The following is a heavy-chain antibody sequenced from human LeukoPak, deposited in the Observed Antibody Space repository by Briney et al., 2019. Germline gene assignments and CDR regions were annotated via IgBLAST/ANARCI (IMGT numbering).Heavy chain of an antibody. Sequence: GGSLRLSCAASGFTFSSYWMHWVRQAPGKGLVWVSRINSDGSSTSYAGSVKGRFTISRDNAKNTLYLQMNSLRAEDTAVYYCARVGYSYGFGDYWGQGTLVTVSS. CDR1: GFTFSSYW. D-gene: IGHD5-18*01. CDR2: INSDGSST. CDR3: ARVGYSYGFGDY. V-gene: IGHV3-74*01. J-gene: IGHJ4*02.